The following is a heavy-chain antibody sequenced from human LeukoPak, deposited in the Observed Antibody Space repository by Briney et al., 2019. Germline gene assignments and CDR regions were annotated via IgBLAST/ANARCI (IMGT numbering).Heavy chain of an antibody. V-gene: IGHV3-30*03. J-gene: IGHJ4*02. CDR1: GFTFSSYG. CDR3: ARERYGDFGFDY. CDR2: ISYDGSNK. Sequence: GGSLRLSCAASGFTFSSYGMHWVRQAPGKGLEWVAVISYDGSNKYYADSVKGRFTISRDNSKNTLYLQMNSLRAEDTAVYYCARERYGDFGFDYWGQGTLVSVPS. D-gene: IGHD4-17*01.